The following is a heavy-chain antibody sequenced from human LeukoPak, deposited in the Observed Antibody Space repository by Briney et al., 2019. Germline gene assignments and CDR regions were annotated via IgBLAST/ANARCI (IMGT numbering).Heavy chain of an antibody. CDR2: IKQDGSEK. J-gene: IGHJ4*02. Sequence: PGGSLRLSCAASGFTLSNNWMSWVRQAPGKGLEWVANIKQDGSEKYYLDSVKGRLTISRDNAKNSLYLQMNSLRAEDTAIYYCARYCTFRACSGTKFDYWGQGTLVTVSS. CDR1: GFTLSNNW. CDR3: ARYCTFRACSGTKFDY. D-gene: IGHD1-1*01. V-gene: IGHV3-7*01.